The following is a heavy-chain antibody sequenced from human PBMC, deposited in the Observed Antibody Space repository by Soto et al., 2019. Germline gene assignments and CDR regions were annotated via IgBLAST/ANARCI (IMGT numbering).Heavy chain of an antibody. CDR3: ARDCGFYCSGGSGHFDY. J-gene: IGHJ4*02. Sequence: EVQLVESGGGLVQPGGSLRLSCAASGFTFSSYEMNWVRQAPGKGLEWASYISSSGSTIYYADSVKGRFTISRHNAKNSLYLQMNSLRAEDTAVYYCARDCGFYCSGGSGHFDYWGQGTLVTVSS. CDR1: GFTFSSYE. V-gene: IGHV3-48*03. CDR2: ISSSGSTI. D-gene: IGHD2-15*01.